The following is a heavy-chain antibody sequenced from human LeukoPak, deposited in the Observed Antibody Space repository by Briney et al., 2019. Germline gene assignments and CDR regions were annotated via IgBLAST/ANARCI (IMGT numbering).Heavy chain of an antibody. J-gene: IGHJ4*02. CDR3: ARCSSASCKFDY. Sequence: GGSLRLSCAASGFTFSDYYMSWIRQAPGKGLEWVSYISSSGSTIYYPDSVKGRFTISRDNAKNSLYLQMNSLRAEDTAVYYCARCSSASCKFDYWGQGTLVTVSS. D-gene: IGHD2-2*01. CDR1: GFTFSDYY. CDR2: ISSSGSTI. V-gene: IGHV3-11*04.